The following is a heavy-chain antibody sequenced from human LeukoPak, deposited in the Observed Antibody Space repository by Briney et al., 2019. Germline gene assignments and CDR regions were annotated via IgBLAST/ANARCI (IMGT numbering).Heavy chain of an antibody. J-gene: IGHJ4*02. CDR2: INPNSGGT. CDR1: GYSFTGYY. Sequence: GASVKVSCKTSGYSFTGYYIHWVRQAPGQGLEWMGWINPNSGGTNYPQKFQDRVTMTRDTSTSTAYMELSRLRSDDTAVYYCARGSLYGNYVDYWGQGTLVTVSS. D-gene: IGHD3-3*01. CDR3: ARGSLYGNYVDY. V-gene: IGHV1-2*02.